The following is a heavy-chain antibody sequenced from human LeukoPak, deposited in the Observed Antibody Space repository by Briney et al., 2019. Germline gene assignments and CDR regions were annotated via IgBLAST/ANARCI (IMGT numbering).Heavy chain of an antibody. CDR3: AKRGAGSGGLHH. V-gene: IGHV3-23*01. CDR1: GFSFSIYA. Sequence: GGSLRLSCAASGFSFSIYAMSWVRQAPGKGLEWVSTFFSDTGKTDYADSVKGRFTISRDTSKNTLYLQMNSLRAEDTAVYYCAKRGAGSGGLHHWGQGTLGTVSS. D-gene: IGHD6-19*01. J-gene: IGHJ5*02. CDR2: FFSDTGKT.